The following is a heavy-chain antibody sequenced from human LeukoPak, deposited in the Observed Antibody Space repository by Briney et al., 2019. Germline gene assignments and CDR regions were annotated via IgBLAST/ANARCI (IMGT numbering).Heavy chain of an antibody. CDR3: ARDLEVYYDSSGVDY. V-gene: IGHV3-30-3*01. J-gene: IGHJ4*02. CDR1: GFTFSSYA. CDR2: ISYDGSNK. Sequence: GRSLRLSCAASGFTFSSYAMHWVRQAPGKGLEWVAVISYDGSNKYYADSVKGRFTISRDNSKNTLYLQMNSLRAEDTAVYYCARDLEVYYDSSGVDYWGQGTLVTASS. D-gene: IGHD3-22*01.